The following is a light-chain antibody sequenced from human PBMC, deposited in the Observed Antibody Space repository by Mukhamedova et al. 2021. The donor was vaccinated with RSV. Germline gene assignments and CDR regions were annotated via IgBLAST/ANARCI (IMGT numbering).Light chain of an antibody. V-gene: IGLV2-14*01. J-gene: IGLJ2*01. Sequence: GVSDRFSGSVSGSTASLTISGLQAEDEADYYCSSYGTRDTLLFGGGTKLTVL. CDR3: SSYGTRDTLL.